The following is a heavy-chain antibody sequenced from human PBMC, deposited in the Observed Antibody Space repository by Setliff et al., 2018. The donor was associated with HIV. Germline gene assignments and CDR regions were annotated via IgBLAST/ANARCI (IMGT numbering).Heavy chain of an antibody. V-gene: IGHV3-11*04. Sequence: GGSLRLSCAASGFTFSDYYMSWIRQAPGKGLEWVSYISSRGSTIYYADSVKGRFTISRDNAKNSLYLQMNSLRAEDTAVYYCARGEPSILIEPAAFFDYWGQGTLVTVSS. CDR2: ISSRGSTI. D-gene: IGHD2-2*01. J-gene: IGHJ4*02. CDR3: ARGEPSILIEPAAFFDY. CDR1: GFTFSDYY.